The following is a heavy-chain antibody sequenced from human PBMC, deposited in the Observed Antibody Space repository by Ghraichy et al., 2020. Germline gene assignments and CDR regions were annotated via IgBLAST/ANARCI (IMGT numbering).Heavy chain of an antibody. D-gene: IGHD3-9*01. CDR1: GFTFGGYS. J-gene: IGHJ4*02. CDR2: ISGAGGST. V-gene: IGHV3-23*01. CDR3: AKQFFDILTGYDRFGS. Sequence: GGSLRLSCAASGFTFGGYSMSWVRQSPGKGLEWISGISGAGGSTYYTDSVKGRLTISRDNSKNTLYLQMNLLRVEDTAIYYCAKQFFDILTGYDRFGSWGPVTLVTVS.